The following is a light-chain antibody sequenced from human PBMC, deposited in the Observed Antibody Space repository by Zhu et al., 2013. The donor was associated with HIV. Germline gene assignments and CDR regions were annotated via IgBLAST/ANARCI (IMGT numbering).Light chain of an antibody. J-gene: IGKJ2*02. V-gene: IGKV3-11*01. CDR1: QSVSSY. CDR3: LQSNSYPRT. Sequence: EIVLTQSPATLSLSPGERATLSCRASQSVSSYLAWYQQKPGQAPRLLIYDASNRATGIPARFSGSGSGTDFTLTISSLQPEDFATYYCLQSNSYPRTFGQGTRLEI. CDR2: DAS.